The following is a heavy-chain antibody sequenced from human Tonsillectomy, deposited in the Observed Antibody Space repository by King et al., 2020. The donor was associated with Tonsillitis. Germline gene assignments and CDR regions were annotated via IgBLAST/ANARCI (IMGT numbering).Heavy chain of an antibody. D-gene: IGHD2-2*01. CDR1: GYSFTDYF. J-gene: IGHJ4*02. V-gene: IGHV1-2*02. CDR2: MNPNSGGT. CDR3: AKALDNFVVVSAATLYY. Sequence: VQLVESGAEVKKPGASVKVSCKASGYSFTDYFMHWVRQAPGQGLEWMGWMNPNSGGTNFAQKFQGRVTMTRDASISTSHMELSRLKSDDTAVYYCAKALDNFVVVSAATLYYWGQGTLVTVSS.